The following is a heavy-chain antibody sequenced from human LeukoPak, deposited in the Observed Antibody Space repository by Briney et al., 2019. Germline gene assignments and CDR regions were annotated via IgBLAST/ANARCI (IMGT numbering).Heavy chain of an antibody. V-gene: IGHV3-21*01. J-gene: IGHJ4*02. CDR1: RFTFSSYS. CDR2: ISSSGSYI. D-gene: IGHD6-19*01. CDR3: ARDPLVAGTGYFDY. Sequence: PGGSLRLSCAASRFTFSSYSMNWVRQAPGKGLEWVSSISSSGSYIYYADSVKGRFTISRDNAKNSLYLQMNSLRAEDTAVYYCARDPLVAGTGYFDYWGQGTLVTVSS.